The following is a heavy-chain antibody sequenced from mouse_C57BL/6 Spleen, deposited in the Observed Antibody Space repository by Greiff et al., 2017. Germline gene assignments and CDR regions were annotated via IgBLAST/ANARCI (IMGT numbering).Heavy chain of an antibody. J-gene: IGHJ2*01. CDR1: GYAFTNYL. V-gene: IGHV1-54*01. CDR3: ARDEGSY. Sequence: VQLQESGAELVRPGTSVKVSCEASGYAFTNYLIAWVKQRPGQGLEWIGGINPGGGGTNYTEKFKGKATLTADKSSSTAYMQLSSLTSEDSAVFVCARDEGSYWGQGTTLTASS. CDR2: INPGGGGT.